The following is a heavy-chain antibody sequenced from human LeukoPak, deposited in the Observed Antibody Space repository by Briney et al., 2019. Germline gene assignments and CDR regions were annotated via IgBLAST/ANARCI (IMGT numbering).Heavy chain of an antibody. CDR3: ARHAQSPYSGSFDY. D-gene: IGHD1-26*01. V-gene: IGHV4-59*08. CDR2: IYYTGVT. J-gene: IGHJ4*02. CDR1: SGSISGHY. Sequence: SETLSLTCTVSSGSISGHYWTWVRQPPGKGLEWIAYIYYTGVTKFNPSLTSRVTISVDTSKNQFSLRLNSVTAADTAVYYCARHAQSPYSGSFDYWGQGILVTVSS.